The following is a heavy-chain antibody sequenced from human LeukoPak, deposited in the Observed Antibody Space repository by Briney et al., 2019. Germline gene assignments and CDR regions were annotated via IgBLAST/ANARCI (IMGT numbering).Heavy chain of an antibody. CDR1: GGSFSGYY. J-gene: IGHJ4*02. Sequence: SETLSLTCAVYGGSFSGYYWSWIRQPPGKGLEWIGEINHSGSTNYNPSLKSRVTISVDTSKNQFSLKLSSVTAAATAVYYCARARIAAAPLDYWGQGTLVTVSS. CDR3: ARARIAAAPLDY. CDR2: INHSGST. D-gene: IGHD6-13*01. V-gene: IGHV4-34*01.